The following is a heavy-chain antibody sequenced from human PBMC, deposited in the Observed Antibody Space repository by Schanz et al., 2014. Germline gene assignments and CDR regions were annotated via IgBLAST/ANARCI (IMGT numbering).Heavy chain of an antibody. CDR1: GFTFSSYS. CDR3: ARPRFDYGEVDY. J-gene: IGHJ4*02. V-gene: IGHV3-21*05. D-gene: IGHD4-17*01. Sequence: EVQLVESGGGLVKPGGSLRLSCAASGFTFSSYSMNWVRQAPGKGLEWLSYIDGKSTTVYYADSVRGRFTISRDRFQNTLYLRMSSLRAEDTAVYYCARPRFDYGEVDYWGQGTLVTVSS. CDR2: IDGKSTTV.